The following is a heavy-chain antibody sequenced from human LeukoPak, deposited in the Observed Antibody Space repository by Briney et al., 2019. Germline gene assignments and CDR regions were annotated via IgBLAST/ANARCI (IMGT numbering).Heavy chain of an antibody. CDR1: GFTFSSYP. CDR2: ISSNGGST. Sequence: GGSLRLSCSASGFTFSSYPMHWVRQAPGKGLEYVSAISSNGGSTYYADSVKGRFTISRDNSKNTLSLQMSSLRAEDTAVYYCVKEISGYYAYWGQGTLVTVPS. CDR3: VKEISGYYAY. V-gene: IGHV3-64D*06. D-gene: IGHD3-22*01. J-gene: IGHJ4*02.